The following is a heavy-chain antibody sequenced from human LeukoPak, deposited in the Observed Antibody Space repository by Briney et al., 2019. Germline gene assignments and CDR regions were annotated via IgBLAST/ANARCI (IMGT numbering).Heavy chain of an antibody. CDR3: ARNYYDSSGLYSGGFDY. D-gene: IGHD3-22*01. CDR1: GISLSSTGVG. V-gene: IGHV2-5*01. CDR2: IYWNDDK. Sequence: SGPTLVKPTQTLTLTCTFSGISLSSTGVGVGWIRQPPGKALEWLALIYWNDDKRYSPSLKSRLTITKDTSKNQVVLRMTNMDPVDTATYYCARNYYDSSGLYSGGFDYWGQGTLVTVSS. J-gene: IGHJ4*02.